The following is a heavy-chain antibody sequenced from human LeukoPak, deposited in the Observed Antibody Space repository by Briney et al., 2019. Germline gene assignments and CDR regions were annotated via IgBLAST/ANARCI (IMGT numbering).Heavy chain of an antibody. V-gene: IGHV4-59*04. J-gene: IGHJ4*02. CDR1: GGSISSYY. D-gene: IGHD6-19*01. CDR3: AKTLPYSGGWRATFDF. CDR2: IHYIGST. Sequence: SETLSLTCTVSGGSISSYYWSWIRQPPGKGLEWIGNIHYIGSTYYNPSLKSRVTISVDTSTNQFSLKLSSVTAADTAVYYCAKTLPYSGGWRATFDFWGQGTLVTVSS.